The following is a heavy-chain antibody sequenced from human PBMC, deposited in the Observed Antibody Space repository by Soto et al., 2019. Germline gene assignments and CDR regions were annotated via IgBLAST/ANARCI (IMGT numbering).Heavy chain of an antibody. J-gene: IGHJ6*03. CDR2: IYYSGST. D-gene: IGHD2-2*01. Sequence: SETLSLTCTVSGGSISSSSYYWGWIRQPPGKGLEWIGSIYYSGSTYYNPSLKSRVTISVDTSKNQFSLKLSSVTAADTAVYYCARRRIVVPAAGPQGWDYYYMDVWGKGTTGTVSS. CDR1: GGSISSSSYY. V-gene: IGHV4-39*01. CDR3: ARRRIVVPAAGPQGWDYYYMDV.